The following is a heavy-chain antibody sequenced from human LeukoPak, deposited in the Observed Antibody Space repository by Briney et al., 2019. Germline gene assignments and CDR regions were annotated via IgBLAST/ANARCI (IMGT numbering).Heavy chain of an antibody. CDR1: GGTFGSYA. CDR2: IIPIFGTA. CDR3: ARVGITMVRGVMIGMAWFDP. V-gene: IGHV1-69*01. J-gene: IGHJ5*02. Sequence: SVKVSCKASGGTFGSYAISWVRQAPGQGLEWMGGIIPIFGTANYAQKFQGRVTITADESTSTAYMELSSLRSEDTAVYYCARVGITMVRGVMIGMAWFDPWGQGTLVTVSS. D-gene: IGHD3-10*01.